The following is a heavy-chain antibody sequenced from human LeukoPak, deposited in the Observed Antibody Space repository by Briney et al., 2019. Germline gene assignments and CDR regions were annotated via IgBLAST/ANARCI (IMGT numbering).Heavy chain of an antibody. CDR1: GGSIRSYY. V-gene: IGHV4-59*01. J-gene: IGHJ4*02. Sequence: SETLSLTCTVSGGSIRSYYWSWIRQPPGKGLEWIGYIYYSGSTNYNPSLKSRVTMSVDTSKNQSSLKLSSVTAADTAVYYCAREVGYKGYFDYWGQGTLVTISS. CDR3: AREVGYKGYFDY. CDR2: IYYSGST. D-gene: IGHD1-20*01.